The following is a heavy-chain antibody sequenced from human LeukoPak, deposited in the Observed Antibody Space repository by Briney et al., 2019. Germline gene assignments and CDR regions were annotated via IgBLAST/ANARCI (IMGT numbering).Heavy chain of an antibody. CDR3: ARVGIVPAAITSRPPVDY. CDR1: GYTFTSYG. CDR2: ISAYNGNT. V-gene: IGHV1-18*01. D-gene: IGHD2-2*02. Sequence: ASVKVSCNASGYTFTSYGISWVRQAPGPGLEWMGWISAYNGNTNYSQKHQGRVTMTTDTSTTTAYMELRSLRSDDTAVYYCARVGIVPAAITSRPPVDYWGQGTLVSVSS. J-gene: IGHJ4*02.